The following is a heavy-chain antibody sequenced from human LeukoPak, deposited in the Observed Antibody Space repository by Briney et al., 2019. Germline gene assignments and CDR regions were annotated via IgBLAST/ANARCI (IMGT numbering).Heavy chain of an antibody. CDR2: ISYDGSNK. J-gene: IGHJ4*02. Sequence: PGGSLRLSCAASGFTFSSYAMHWVRQAPGKGLEWVAVISYDGSNKYYADSVKGRFTISRDNAKNSLYLQMNSLRAEDTAVYYCARVFEQRYYFDYWGQGTLVTVSS. CDR1: GFTFSSYA. CDR3: ARVFEQRYYFDY. D-gene: IGHD6-25*01. V-gene: IGHV3-30*04.